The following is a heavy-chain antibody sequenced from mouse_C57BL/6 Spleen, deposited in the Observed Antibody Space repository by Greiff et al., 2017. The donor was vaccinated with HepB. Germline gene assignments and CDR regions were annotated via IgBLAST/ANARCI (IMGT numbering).Heavy chain of an antibody. V-gene: IGHV5-17*01. CDR2: ISSGSSTI. Sequence: EVQGVESGGGLVKPGGSLKLSCAASGFTFSAYGMHWVRQAPEKGLEWVAYISSGSSTIYHADTVKGRFTISRDNAKNTLFLQMTSLRSEDTAMYYCARRYYFDYWGQGTTLTVSS. CDR1: GFTFSAYG. J-gene: IGHJ2*01. CDR3: ARRYYFDY.